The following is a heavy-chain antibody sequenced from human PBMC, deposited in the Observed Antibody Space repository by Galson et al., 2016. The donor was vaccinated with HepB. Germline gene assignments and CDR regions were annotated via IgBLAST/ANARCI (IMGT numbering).Heavy chain of an antibody. J-gene: IGHJ4*02. CDR1: GESVSTNRW. D-gene: IGHD3-16*01. Sequence: TLSLTCVVSGESVSTNRWWSWLRQTPGTGLEWIGEILRPGRANYNPSLKSRVTMSVDSSKNQLSLQIYSVTAADTALYFCARVVQSGVWGYFSDWGQGALVTVSS. CDR2: ILRPGRA. V-gene: IGHV4-4*01. CDR3: ARVVQSGVWGYFSD.